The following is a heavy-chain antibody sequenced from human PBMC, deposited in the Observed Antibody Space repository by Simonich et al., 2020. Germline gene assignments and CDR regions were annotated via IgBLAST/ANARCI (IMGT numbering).Heavy chain of an antibody. D-gene: IGHD6-13*01. V-gene: IGHV4-39*07. CDR1: GGSISSSSYY. Sequence: QLQLQESGPGLVKPSETLSLTCTVSGGSISSSSYYWGWIRQPPGKGLEGIGSIYHSGRTYYNPSLRGRVTISVDTSKNQFSLKLSSVTAADTAVYYCASLSGIAAAGTRFDIWGQGTMVTVSS. J-gene: IGHJ3*02. CDR2: IYHSGRT. CDR3: ASLSGIAAAGTRFDI.